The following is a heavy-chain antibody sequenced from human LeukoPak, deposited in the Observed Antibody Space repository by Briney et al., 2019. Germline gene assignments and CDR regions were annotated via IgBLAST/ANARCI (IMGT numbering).Heavy chain of an antibody. Sequence: SETLSLTCTVSGGSISGYYWSWIRQPAGKGLEWIGRIYTSGSTNYNPSLKSRVTISVDKSKNQFSLKLSSVTAADTAVYYCARVFRRGWYCYMDVWGKGTTVTVSS. CDR2: IYTSGST. CDR3: ARVFRRGWYCYMDV. D-gene: IGHD6-19*01. CDR1: GGSISGYY. V-gene: IGHV4-4*07. J-gene: IGHJ6*03.